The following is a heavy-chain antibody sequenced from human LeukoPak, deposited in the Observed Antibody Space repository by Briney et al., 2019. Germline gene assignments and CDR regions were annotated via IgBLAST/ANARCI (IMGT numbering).Heavy chain of an antibody. CDR1: GFTFSSYW. D-gene: IGHD3-9*01. CDR3: TRDLMDYDVSTGLHHYYMDV. CDR2: INGDGRNI. V-gene: IGHV3-74*01. J-gene: IGHJ6*02. Sequence: PAGGSLRLSCVASGFTFSSYWMHWVRQDPRKGLVWVSRINGDGRNINYAASVRGRFTISRDNAKNTLYLQMNTLRVEDTAVYYCTRDLMDYDVSTGLHHYYMDVWGQGTTVTVSS.